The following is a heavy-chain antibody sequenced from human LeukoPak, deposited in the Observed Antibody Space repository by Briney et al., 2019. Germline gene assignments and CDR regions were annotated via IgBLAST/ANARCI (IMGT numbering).Heavy chain of an antibody. Sequence: GGSLRLSCAASGFTFSDYYMSWIRQAPGKGLEWVSYISSSGSTIYYADSVKGRFTISRDNAKNSLYLQMNSLRAEDTAVYYCARDLPKGLRYFDWPLDKGMDVWGQGTTVTVSS. CDR1: GFTFSDYY. CDR2: ISSSGSTI. J-gene: IGHJ6*02. V-gene: IGHV3-11*01. CDR3: ARDLPKGLRYFDWPLDKGMDV. D-gene: IGHD3-9*01.